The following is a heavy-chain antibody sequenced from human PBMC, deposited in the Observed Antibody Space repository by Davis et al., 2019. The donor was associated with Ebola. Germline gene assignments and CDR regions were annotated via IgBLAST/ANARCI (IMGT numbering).Heavy chain of an antibody. D-gene: IGHD2-2*01. CDR3: ARREGYCISTSCPNWFDP. Sequence: PGGSLRLSCKGSGYSFTSYWIGWVRQMPGKGLEWMGIIYPGDSDTRYSPSFQGQVTISADKSISTAYLQWTSLKASDTAMYYCARREGYCISTSCPNWFDPWGQGTLVTVSS. V-gene: IGHV5-51*01. CDR2: IYPGDSDT. J-gene: IGHJ5*02. CDR1: GYSFTSYW.